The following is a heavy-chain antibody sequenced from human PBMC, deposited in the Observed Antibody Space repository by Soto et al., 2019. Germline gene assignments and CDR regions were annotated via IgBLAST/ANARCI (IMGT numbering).Heavy chain of an antibody. V-gene: IGHV1-18*01. CDR1: GYTFTSYG. J-gene: IGHJ1*01. Sequence: QVQLVQSGAEVKKPGASVKVSCKASGYTFTSYGISRVRQAPGQGLEWMGWISAYNGNTNYAQKLQGRVTMTTDTSTSTAYMELRSLRSDDTAVYYCATGEGVYDYVWGSYRDNGVYFQHWGQGTLVTVSS. CDR3: ATGEGVYDYVWGSYRDNGVYFQH. CDR2: ISAYNGNT. D-gene: IGHD3-16*02.